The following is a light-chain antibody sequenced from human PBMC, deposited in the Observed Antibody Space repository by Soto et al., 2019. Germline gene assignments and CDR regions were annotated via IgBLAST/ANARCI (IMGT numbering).Light chain of an antibody. Sequence: EIVLTQSPATLSLSPGERATLSCRASQSVSSYLAWYQQKPGQAPRLLIYDASNRATGIPARFSGSGSGTDFTLTISSIEHEDFAVYYCQQRSNWSFTFGPGTKVDI. CDR3: QQRSNWSFT. J-gene: IGKJ3*01. CDR1: QSVSSY. CDR2: DAS. V-gene: IGKV3-11*01.